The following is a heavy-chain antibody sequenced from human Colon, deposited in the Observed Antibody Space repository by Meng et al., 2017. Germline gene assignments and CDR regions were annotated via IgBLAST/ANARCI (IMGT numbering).Heavy chain of an antibody. V-gene: IGHV3-53*05. CDR3: ARELMLTFDP. CDR1: GGSFSGYY. D-gene: IGHD3-16*01. CDR2: IYSGGST. Sequence: VQLRKVGEGLLKPSETLSLTCAVYGGSFSGYYWSWVRQAPGKGLEWVSVIYSGGSTYYADSVKGRFTISRDNSKNTLYLQMNSLRAEDTAVYYCARELMLTFDPWGQGTLVTVSS. J-gene: IGHJ5*02.